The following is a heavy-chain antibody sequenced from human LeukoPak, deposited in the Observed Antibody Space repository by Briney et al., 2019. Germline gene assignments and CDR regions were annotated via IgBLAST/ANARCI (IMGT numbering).Heavy chain of an antibody. CDR1: GGSFSGYY. D-gene: IGHD3-22*01. Sequence: SETLSLTCAVYGGSFSGYYWSWIRQPPGKGLEWIGEINHSGSTNYNPSLKSRVTISVDTSKNQFSLKLSSVTAADTAVYYCARGPDSSGYYPYYFDYWAREPWSPSPQ. CDR2: INHSGST. J-gene: IGHJ4*02. V-gene: IGHV4-34*01. CDR3: ARGPDSSGYYPYYFDY.